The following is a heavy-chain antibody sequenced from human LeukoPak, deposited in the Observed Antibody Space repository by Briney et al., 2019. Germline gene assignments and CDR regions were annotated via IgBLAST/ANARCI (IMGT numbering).Heavy chain of an antibody. V-gene: IGHV3-21*01. CDR2: ISSSSSYI. CDR1: GFTFRSYS. CDR3: ARESMTGYYGPFDY. Sequence: GGSLRLSCAASGFTFRSYSMNWVRQAPGKGLEWVSSISSSSSYIYYADSVKGRFTISRDNAKNSLYLQMNSLRAEDTAVYYCARESMTGYYGPFDYWGRGCLVTVYS. D-gene: IGHD3-9*01. J-gene: IGHJ4*02.